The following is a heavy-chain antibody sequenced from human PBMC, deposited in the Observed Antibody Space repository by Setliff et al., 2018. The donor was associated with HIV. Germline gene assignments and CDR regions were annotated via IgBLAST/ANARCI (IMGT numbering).Heavy chain of an antibody. CDR2: INHSGST. CDR1: GGSFSAYY. J-gene: IGHJ5*02. CDR3: ARGDGDTMVRGVIIPNWFDP. D-gene: IGHD3-10*01. V-gene: IGHV4-34*01. Sequence: KASETLSLTCAVYGGSFSAYYWSWIRQPPGKGLEWIGEINHSGSTNYNSSLKSRVTMSVDTSKNQFSLKLSSVTAADTAVYYCARGDGDTMVRGVIIPNWFDPWGQGTLVTVSS.